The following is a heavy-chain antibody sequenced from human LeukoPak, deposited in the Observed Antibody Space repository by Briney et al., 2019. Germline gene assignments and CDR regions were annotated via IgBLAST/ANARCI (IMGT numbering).Heavy chain of an antibody. CDR1: GFTFSSYA. CDR2: ISGSGGST. V-gene: IGHV3-23*01. D-gene: IGHD6-13*01. Sequence: GGSLRLSCAASGFTFSSYAMSWVRQAPGKGLEWVSAISGSGGSTYYADSVKGRFTISRDNSKNTLYLQMNSLRAENPAVYYCAKDGRTYSSSWYYFDYWGQGTLVTVSS. CDR3: AKDGRTYSSSWYYFDY. J-gene: IGHJ4*02.